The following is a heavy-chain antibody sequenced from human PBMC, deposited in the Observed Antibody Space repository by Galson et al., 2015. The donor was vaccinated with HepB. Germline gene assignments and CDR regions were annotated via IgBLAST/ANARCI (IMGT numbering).Heavy chain of an antibody. CDR2: ISYDGSNK. V-gene: IGHV3-30*04. Sequence: SLRLSCAASGFTFSSYAMHWVRQAPGKGLEWVSVISYDGSNKYYADSVKGRFTISRDNSKNTLYLQMNSLRAEDTAVYYCARTKYSGYGRWVGFDIWCQGTMVTVSS. CDR1: GFTFSSYA. J-gene: IGHJ3*02. CDR3: ARTKYSGYGRWVGFDI. D-gene: IGHD5-12*01.